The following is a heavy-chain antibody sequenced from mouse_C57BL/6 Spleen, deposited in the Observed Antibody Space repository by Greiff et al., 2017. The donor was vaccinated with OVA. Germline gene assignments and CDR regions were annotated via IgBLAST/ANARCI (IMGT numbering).Heavy chain of an antibody. CDR3: ARKTTGWYFDV. CDR1: GYSITSGYY. V-gene: IGHV3-6*01. Sequence: EVQLQESGPGLVKPSQSLSLTCSVTGYSITSGYYWNWIRQFPGNKLEWMGYISYDGSNNYNPSLKNRISITRDTSKNQFFLKLNSVTTEDTATYYCARKTTGWYFDVWGTGTTVTVSS. J-gene: IGHJ1*03. D-gene: IGHD1-1*01. CDR2: ISYDGSN.